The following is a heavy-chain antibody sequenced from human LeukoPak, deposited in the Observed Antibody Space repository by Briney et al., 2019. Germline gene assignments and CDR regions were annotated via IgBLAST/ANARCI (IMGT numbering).Heavy chain of an antibody. J-gene: IGHJ6*02. CDR2: IYYTGST. D-gene: IGHD3-3*01. Sequence: PSETLSLTCAVSGGSIGTFYWSWIRRPPGKGLEWIGYIYYTGSTNYNPSPKSRVTISVDTSKNQVSLRLTSVTAADTAVYYCVREQRSYDFSSSFYVAHGMDVWGQGTTVIVSS. V-gene: IGHV4-59*01. CDR1: GGSIGTFY. CDR3: VREQRSYDFSSSFYVAHGMDV.